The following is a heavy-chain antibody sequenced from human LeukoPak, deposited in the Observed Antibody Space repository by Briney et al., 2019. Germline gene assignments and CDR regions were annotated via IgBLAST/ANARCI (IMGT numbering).Heavy chain of an antibody. D-gene: IGHD2-2*03. V-gene: IGHV1-2*02. CDR3: ARAVVGIVVVPAAAGTYYFDY. CDR2: INPNSGGT. J-gene: IGHJ4*02. CDR1: GYTXTGYY. Sequence: ASVKVSCKASGYTXTGYYMHWVRQAPGQGLEWMGWINPNSGGTNYAQKFQGRVTMTRDTSISTAYMELSRLRSDDTAVYYCARAVVGIVVVPAAAGTYYFDYWGQGTLVTVSS.